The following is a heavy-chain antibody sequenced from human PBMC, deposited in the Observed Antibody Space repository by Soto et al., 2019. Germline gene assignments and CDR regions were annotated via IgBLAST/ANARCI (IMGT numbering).Heavy chain of an antibody. Sequence: GASVKVSCKASGYSFTSYVMHWVRQAPGQRHEWVGWINAGNGKTKYPQKFQGRVTITRDTFASTANLERSNLRSEDTAVYSCARDQSSGGSCYQPNFDHWGQGTLVTVAS. D-gene: IGHD2-15*01. V-gene: IGHV1-3*01. CDR1: GYSFTSYV. J-gene: IGHJ4*02. CDR3: ARDQSSGGSCYQPNFDH. CDR2: INAGNGKT.